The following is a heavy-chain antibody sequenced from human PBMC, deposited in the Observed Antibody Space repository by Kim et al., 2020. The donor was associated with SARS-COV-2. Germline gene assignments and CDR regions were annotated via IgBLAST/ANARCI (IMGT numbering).Heavy chain of an antibody. CDR3: ARAWVGYSSGWYVIDY. D-gene: IGHD6-19*01. J-gene: IGHJ4*01. CDR2: IYYSGST. V-gene: IGHV4-59*01. Sequence: SETLSLTCTVSGGSISSYYWSWIRQPPGKGLEWIGYIYYSGSTNYNPSPKSRVTISVDTSKNQFSLKLSSVTAADTAVYYCARAWVGYSSGWYVIDYWG. CDR1: GGSISSYY.